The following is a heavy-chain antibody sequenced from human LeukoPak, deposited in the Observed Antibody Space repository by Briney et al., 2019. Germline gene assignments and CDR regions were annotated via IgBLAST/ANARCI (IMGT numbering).Heavy chain of an antibody. CDR1: GGSISSSSYY. J-gene: IGHJ5*02. CDR2: IYYSGST. Sequence: PSETLSLTCTVSGGSISSSSYYWGWIRQPPGKGLEWIGRIYYSGSTYYNPSLKSRVTISVDTSKNQFSLKLSSVTAADTAVYYCARQSYSNYWFDPWGQGTLVTVSS. D-gene: IGHD4-11*01. CDR3: ARQSYSNYWFDP. V-gene: IGHV4-39*01.